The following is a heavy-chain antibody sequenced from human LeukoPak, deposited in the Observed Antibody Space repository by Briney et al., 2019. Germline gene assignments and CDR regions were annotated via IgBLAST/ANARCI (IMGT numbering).Heavy chain of an antibody. CDR3: AKVYRNYYDSSGEQFDY. CDR2: ISGSGGST. D-gene: IGHD3-22*01. CDR1: GFTFSDYS. Sequence: GGSLRLSCPASGFTFSDYSMSWVRQAPGKGLEWVSAISGSGGSTYYADSVKGRFTISRDNSKNTLYLQMNSLRAEDTAVYYCAKVYRNYYDSSGEQFDYWGQGTLVTVSS. J-gene: IGHJ4*02. V-gene: IGHV3-23*01.